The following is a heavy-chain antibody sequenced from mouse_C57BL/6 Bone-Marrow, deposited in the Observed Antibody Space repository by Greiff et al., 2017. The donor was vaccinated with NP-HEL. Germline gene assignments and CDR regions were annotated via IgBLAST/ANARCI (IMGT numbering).Heavy chain of an antibody. Sequence: VQLKESGPVLVKPGASVKMSCKASGYTFTDYYMNWVKQSHGKSLEWIGVINPYNGGTSYNQKFKGKATLTVDKSSSTAYMELNSLTSEDSAVYYCARQDFYAMDYWGQGTSVTVSS. V-gene: IGHV1-19*01. J-gene: IGHJ4*01. CDR1: GYTFTDYY. CDR2: INPYNGGT. CDR3: ARQDFYAMDY.